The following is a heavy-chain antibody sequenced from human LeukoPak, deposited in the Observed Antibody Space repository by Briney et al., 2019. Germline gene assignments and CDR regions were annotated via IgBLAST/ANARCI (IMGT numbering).Heavy chain of an antibody. CDR1: GFTFSSYW. Sequence: PGGSLRLSCAASGFTFSSYWMSWVRQAPGKGLEWVANIKQDASEKYYVDSVKGRFTISRDNAKNSLYLRMNSLRAEDTAVYYCARDRPMVRGVIMDYYYYYMDVWGKGTTVTVSS. D-gene: IGHD3-10*01. V-gene: IGHV3-7*01. CDR3: ARDRPMVRGVIMDYYYYYMDV. J-gene: IGHJ6*03. CDR2: IKQDASEK.